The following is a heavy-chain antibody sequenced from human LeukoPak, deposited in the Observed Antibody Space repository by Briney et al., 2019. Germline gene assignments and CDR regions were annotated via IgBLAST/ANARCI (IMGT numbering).Heavy chain of an antibody. CDR3: AGYCSGGSCSDY. Sequence: GGSLRLSCAAPGFTVSSNYMSWVRQAPGKGLEWVSVIYSGGSTYYADSVKGRFTISRDNSKNTLYLQMNSLRAEDTAVYYCAGYCSGGSCSDYWGQGTLVTVSS. CDR1: GFTVSSNY. D-gene: IGHD2-15*01. V-gene: IGHV3-66*02. J-gene: IGHJ4*02. CDR2: IYSGGST.